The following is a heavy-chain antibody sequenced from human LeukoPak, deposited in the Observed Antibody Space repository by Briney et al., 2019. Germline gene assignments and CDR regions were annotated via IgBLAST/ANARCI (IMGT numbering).Heavy chain of an antibody. CDR3: AGWDGIGQVDY. D-gene: IGHD6-19*01. CDR2: INPNGGGT. J-gene: IGHJ4*02. CDR1: GYTFTDYY. V-gene: IGHV1-2*02. Sequence: GASVKVSCKASGYTFTDYYIHWVRHAPGQGLEWMGWINPNGGGTNYPQKFQGRVTMTRDTSISTAYMELSRLRSDDTAVYYCAGWDGIGQVDYWGQGTLVTVSS.